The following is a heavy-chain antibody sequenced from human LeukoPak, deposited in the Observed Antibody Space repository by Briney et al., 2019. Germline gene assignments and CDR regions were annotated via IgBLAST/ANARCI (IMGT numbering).Heavy chain of an antibody. V-gene: IGHV4-34*01. CDR1: SGSFSGYY. CDR3: ARGPDNYYDSNGYVDY. CDR2: INHSGST. Sequence: SETLSLTCAVYSGSFSGYYWSWIRQPPGKALEWIGEINHSGSTNYNPSLKSRVTISVDTSKNQFSLKLSSVTAADTAVYYCARGPDNYYDSNGYVDYWGQGTLVTVSS. J-gene: IGHJ4*02. D-gene: IGHD3-22*01.